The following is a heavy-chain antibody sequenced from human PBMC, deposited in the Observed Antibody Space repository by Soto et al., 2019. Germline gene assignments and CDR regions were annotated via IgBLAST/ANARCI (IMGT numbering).Heavy chain of an antibody. CDR1: GYTFTSNA. CDR2: VNAGNGYT. V-gene: IGHV1-3*01. J-gene: IGHJ4*02. Sequence: QVHLVQSGAEVKKPGASVKVSCRSSGYTFTSNAIHWVRQAPGQSLEWMGWVNAGNGYTKYLQNFQGRVTISSDTSASTAYMELNSLRSEDTAVYYSARGAHTYGYVFDYWGQGTLVTVSS. D-gene: IGHD5-18*01. CDR3: ARGAHTYGYVFDY.